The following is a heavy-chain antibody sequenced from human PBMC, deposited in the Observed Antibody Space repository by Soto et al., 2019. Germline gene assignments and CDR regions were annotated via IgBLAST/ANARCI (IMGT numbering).Heavy chain of an antibody. CDR1: GFTFNKYA. Sequence: GGSLRLSCVASGFTFNKYALAWVRQAPGKGLDWVSAISGSGASTYYADSVKGRFTVSRDNSKNTLYLQMNSLRADDTAVFYCARAHSTGYYDSSGYYLVDFWGQGTLVTVSS. V-gene: IGHV3-23*01. CDR2: ISGSGAST. CDR3: ARAHSTGYYDSSGYYLVDF. D-gene: IGHD3-22*01. J-gene: IGHJ4*02.